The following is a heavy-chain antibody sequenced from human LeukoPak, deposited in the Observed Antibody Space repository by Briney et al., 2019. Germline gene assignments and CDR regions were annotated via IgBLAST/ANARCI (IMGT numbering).Heavy chain of an antibody. Sequence: SVKVSCKASGYTFTSYGISWVRQAPGQGLEWMGGIIPIFGTANYAQKFQGRVTITADESTSTAYMELSSLRSEDTAVYYCARTTIAVAGTFDYWGQGTLVTVSS. D-gene: IGHD6-19*01. J-gene: IGHJ4*02. V-gene: IGHV1-69*13. CDR3: ARTTIAVAGTFDY. CDR1: GYTFTSYG. CDR2: IIPIFGTA.